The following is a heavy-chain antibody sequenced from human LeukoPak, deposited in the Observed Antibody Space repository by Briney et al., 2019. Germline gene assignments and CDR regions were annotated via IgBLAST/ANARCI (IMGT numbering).Heavy chain of an antibody. CDR2: INSDGSST. CDR3: ARDPAIENWFDP. CDR1: GFTFSSYW. J-gene: IGHJ5*02. V-gene: IGHV3-74*01. Sequence: GGSLRLSCAAPGFTFSSYWMHWVRQAPGKGLVWVSRINSDGSSTSYADSVKGRFTISRDNAKNTLYLQMNSLRAEDTAVYYCARDPAIENWFDPWGQGTLVTVSS.